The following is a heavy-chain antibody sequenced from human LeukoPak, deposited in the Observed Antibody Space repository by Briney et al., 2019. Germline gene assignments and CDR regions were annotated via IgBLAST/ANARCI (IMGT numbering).Heavy chain of an antibody. D-gene: IGHD3-9*01. J-gene: IGHJ4*02. Sequence: SVKVSCKASGGTLSSCAISWVRQAPGQGLEWMGGIIPIFGTANYAQKFQSRVTITADESTSTAYMELSSLRSEDTAVYYCARGYYDILTGYYDYWGQGTLVTVSS. CDR1: GGTLSSCA. CDR2: IIPIFGTA. V-gene: IGHV1-69*13. CDR3: ARGYYDILTGYYDY.